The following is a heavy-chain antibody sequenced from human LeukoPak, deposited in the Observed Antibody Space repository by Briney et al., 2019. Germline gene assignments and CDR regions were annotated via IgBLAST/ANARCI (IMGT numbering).Heavy chain of an antibody. J-gene: IGHJ4*02. CDR1: GFTFSRNG. D-gene: IGHD4-17*01. CDR3: AKGEGYGDYHFSY. CDR2: ISYDGTNK. V-gene: IGHV3-30*18. Sequence: PGGSLRLSCAASGFTFSRNGMHWVPQAPGKGLEGVAVISYDGTNKYYADSVKGRFTISRDNSKNTLYLQMNSLRAEDTAVYYCAKGEGYGDYHFSYWGQGTLVTVSS.